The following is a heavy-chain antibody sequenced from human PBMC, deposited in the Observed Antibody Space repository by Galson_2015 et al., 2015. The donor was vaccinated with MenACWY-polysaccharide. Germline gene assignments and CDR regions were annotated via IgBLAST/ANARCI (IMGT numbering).Heavy chain of an antibody. J-gene: IGHJ5*02. CDR1: GGSISRASHY. CDR2: IYDSGTT. Sequence: ETLSLTCTVSGGSISRASHYWGWVRQPPGKGLEWIGSIYDSGTTYYNPSLKGRVTISIDTSKNQFSLNVTSVTAADTAVYFCARDSHYYGSGSFGWFDPWGQGILVPVSS. D-gene: IGHD3-10*01. V-gene: IGHV4-39*07. CDR3: ARDSHYYGSGSFGWFDP.